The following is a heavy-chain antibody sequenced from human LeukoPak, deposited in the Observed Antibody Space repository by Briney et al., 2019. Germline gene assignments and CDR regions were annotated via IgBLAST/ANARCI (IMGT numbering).Heavy chain of an antibody. CDR2: ISSSSSYI. CDR3: VRDGVRDIPGIITIRYDY. Sequence: GGSLRLSCAASGFTFSSYSMNWVRQAPGKGLEWVSSISSSSSYIYYADSVKGRFTISRDNAKNSLYLQMNSLTAEDTALYYCVRDGVRDIPGIITIRYDYWGQGTLVTVSS. V-gene: IGHV3-21*04. D-gene: IGHD3-10*01. CDR1: GFTFSSYS. J-gene: IGHJ4*02.